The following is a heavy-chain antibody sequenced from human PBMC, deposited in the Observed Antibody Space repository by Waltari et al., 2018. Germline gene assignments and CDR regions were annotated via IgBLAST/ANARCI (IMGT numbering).Heavy chain of an antibody. CDR1: GFTFSTYA. D-gene: IGHD6-19*01. V-gene: IGHV3-23*01. CDR2: ITDSGGST. CDR3: AGGLTSSCYTGSDY. Sequence: EVQLLESGGGLVQPGGSLRLSCAASGFTFSTYAMTWVRQAPGKGLEWVSGITDSGGSTYYADSMKGRFTISRDNSENTMFLEMSSLRAEDTAVYFCAGGLTSSCYTGSDYWGQGTLVTVSS. J-gene: IGHJ4*02.